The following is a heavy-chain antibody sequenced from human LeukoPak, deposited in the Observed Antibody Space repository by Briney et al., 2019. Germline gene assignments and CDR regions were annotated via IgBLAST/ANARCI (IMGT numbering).Heavy chain of an antibody. Sequence: GGPLRLSCAASGFAVNSNYMSWVRQAPGKGLEWVSVIYSAGTTFYADSVKGRLSISRDNSKNTLYLHMDSLRAEDTAVYYCAGGVLPYYFDYWGQGILVTVSA. D-gene: IGHD3-3*01. V-gene: IGHV3-66*01. CDR1: GFAVNSNY. J-gene: IGHJ4*02. CDR3: AGGVLPYYFDY. CDR2: IYSAGTT.